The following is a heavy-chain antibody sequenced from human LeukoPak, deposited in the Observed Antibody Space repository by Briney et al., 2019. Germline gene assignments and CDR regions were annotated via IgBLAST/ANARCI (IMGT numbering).Heavy chain of an antibody. Sequence: SETLSLTCTVSGGSISSYHWSWIRQPAGKGLEWIGRIYTSGSTNYNPSLKSRVTMSVDTSKNQFSLKLSSVTAADTAVYYCAREGSRIVATAGYYYYYGMDVWGQGTTVTVSS. CDR2: IYTSGST. CDR1: GGSISSYH. V-gene: IGHV4-4*07. J-gene: IGHJ6*02. CDR3: AREGSRIVATAGYYYYYGMDV. D-gene: IGHD5-12*01.